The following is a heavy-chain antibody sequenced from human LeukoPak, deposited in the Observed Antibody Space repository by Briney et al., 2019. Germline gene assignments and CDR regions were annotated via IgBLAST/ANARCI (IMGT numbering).Heavy chain of an antibody. CDR2: ISPNSGGT. CDR3: GGAFFDSSGLFDY. J-gene: IGHJ4*02. CDR1: GYTFTDYN. D-gene: IGHD3-22*01. V-gene: IGHV1-2*02. Sequence: ASVKVSCKASGYTFTDYNIHWVRQAPGQGLEWMGWISPNSGGTNYAQKFQGRVTMTRDTSITTAYMELSRLRSDDTAMYYCGGAFFDSSGLFDYWGQGTLVTVSS.